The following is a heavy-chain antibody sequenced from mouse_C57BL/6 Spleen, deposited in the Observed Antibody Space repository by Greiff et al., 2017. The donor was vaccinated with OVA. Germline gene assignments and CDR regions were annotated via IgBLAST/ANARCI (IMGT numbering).Heavy chain of an antibody. V-gene: IGHV1-15*01. J-gene: IGHJ3*01. CDR2: IDPETGGT. Sequence: QVQLQQSGAELVRPGASVTLSCKASGYTFTDYEMHWVKQTPVHGLEWIGAIDPETGGTAYNQKFKGKAILTADKSSSTAYMELRSLTSEDSAVYYCTRGNHEGFAYWGQGTLVTVSA. CDR1: GYTFTDYE. CDR3: TRGNHEGFAY.